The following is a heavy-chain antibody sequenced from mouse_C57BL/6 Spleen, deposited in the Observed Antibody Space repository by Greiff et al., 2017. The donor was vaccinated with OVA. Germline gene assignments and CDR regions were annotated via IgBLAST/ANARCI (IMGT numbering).Heavy chain of an antibody. V-gene: IGHV1-81*01. J-gene: IGHJ4*01. CDR1: GYTFTSYG. CDR2: IYPRSGNT. Sequence: QVQLQQSGAELARPGASVKLSCKASGYTFTSYGISWVKQRTGQGLEWIGEIYPRSGNTYYNEKFKGKATLTADKSSSTAYMELRSLTSEDSAVYFCARYGEGDSSGYIYAMDYWGQGTSVTVSS. CDR3: ARYGEGDSSGYIYAMDY. D-gene: IGHD3-2*02.